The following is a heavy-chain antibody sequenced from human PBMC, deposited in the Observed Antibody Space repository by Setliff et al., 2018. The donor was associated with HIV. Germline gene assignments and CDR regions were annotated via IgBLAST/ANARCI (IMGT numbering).Heavy chain of an antibody. D-gene: IGHD3-22*01. V-gene: IGHV3-7*01. Sequence: GGSLRLSCAASGFSFSDYWMSWVRQTPGKGLEWVATIKPDGSERSYVDSVKGRFTISRDNAENSLYLQMNSLRVENTAVYYCARDWGEHYDSSGFSSWGQGTLVTVSS. CDR3: ARDWGEHYDSSGFSS. J-gene: IGHJ5*02. CDR1: GFSFSDYW. CDR2: IKPDGSER.